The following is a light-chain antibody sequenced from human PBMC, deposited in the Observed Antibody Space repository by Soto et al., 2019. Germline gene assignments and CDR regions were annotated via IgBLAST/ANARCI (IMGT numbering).Light chain of an antibody. CDR1: QSINNY. Sequence: DIQMTQSPSSLSASVGDRVTITCRAGQSINNYLNWYQQREGKAPKLLIYAATSLQSGVPPRFSGSGSGTDFNLTISGLQPEAFATYYCQQSHNTPYTFGLGTKLEVK. V-gene: IGKV1-39*01. CDR2: AAT. J-gene: IGKJ2*01. CDR3: QQSHNTPYT.